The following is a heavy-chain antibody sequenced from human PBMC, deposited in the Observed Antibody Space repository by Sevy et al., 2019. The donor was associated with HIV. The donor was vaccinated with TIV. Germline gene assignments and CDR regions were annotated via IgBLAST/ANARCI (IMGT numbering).Heavy chain of an antibody. CDR1: GYTFTSHG. CDR3: ARDLPPLDYYGSGSYYTSGY. Sequence: ASVKVSCKASGYTFTSHGISWVRQAPGQGLEWVGWISTYSDDTNYAQKVQGRVTMTTDTSTTTVFMELRSLRSDDTASDYCARDLPPLDYYGSGSYYTSGYWGQGTLVSVSS. CDR2: ISTYSDDT. V-gene: IGHV1-18*01. J-gene: IGHJ4*02. D-gene: IGHD3-10*01.